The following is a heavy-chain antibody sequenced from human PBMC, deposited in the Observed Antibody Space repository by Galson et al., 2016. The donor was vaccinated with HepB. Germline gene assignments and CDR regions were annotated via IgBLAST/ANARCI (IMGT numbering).Heavy chain of an antibody. CDR3: ARFRGFNYGFDY. J-gene: IGHJ4*02. V-gene: IGHV5-51*01. CDR1: GYRFSSYN. Sequence: QSGAEVKKPGESLKISCQGSGYRFSSYNIAWVRQMPGKGLEWMGIIYPSNSDITYSPSFEGLVTISADKSINTAYLQWSSLKASDTATYYCARFRGFNYGFDYWGQGTPVTVSS. D-gene: IGHD5-18*01. CDR2: IYPSNSDI.